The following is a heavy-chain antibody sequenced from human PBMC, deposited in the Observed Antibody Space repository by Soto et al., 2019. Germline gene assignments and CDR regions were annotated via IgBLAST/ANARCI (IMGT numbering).Heavy chain of an antibody. CDR3: ASYYGSGSYYNWFDP. CDR2: INHSGST. J-gene: IGHJ5*02. D-gene: IGHD3-10*01. V-gene: IGHV4-34*01. CDR1: GGSFSGYY. Sequence: SETLSLTCAVYGGSFSGYYWSWIRQPPGKGLEWIGEINHSGSTNYNPSLKSRVTISVDTSKNQFSLKLSSVTASDTAVYYCASYYGSGSYYNWFDPWGQGTLVTVSS.